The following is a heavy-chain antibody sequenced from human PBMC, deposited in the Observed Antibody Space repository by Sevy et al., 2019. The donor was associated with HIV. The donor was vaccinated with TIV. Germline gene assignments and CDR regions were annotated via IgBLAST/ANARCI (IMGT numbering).Heavy chain of an antibody. CDR3: ARGRVTSHYFDY. Sequence: SLRLSCADSGFTFIDYAMHWVRQASGKGLEWVAVISDDGSKTYYADSVNGRFTISRDNSKNTLYLQMNSLRADDTAVYYCARGRVTSHYFDYWGQGTLVTVSS. J-gene: IGHJ4*02. D-gene: IGHD2-21*02. V-gene: IGHV3-30*04. CDR2: ISDDGSKT. CDR1: GFTFIDYA.